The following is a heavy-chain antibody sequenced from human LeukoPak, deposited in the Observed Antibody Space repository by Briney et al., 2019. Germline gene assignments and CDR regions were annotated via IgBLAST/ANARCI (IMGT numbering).Heavy chain of an antibody. CDR1: GGSINAYY. D-gene: IGHD3-16*01. CDR3: ATRQGLVREAFDI. Sequence: SETLSLTCTVSGGSINAYYWSWIRQPPGKGLEWIGYVYHSGSTNYNPSLKSRVTMSVDTSNNQFSLKLSSVTAADTAMYYCATRQGLVREAFDIWGQGTMVTVSS. CDR2: VYHSGST. J-gene: IGHJ3*02. V-gene: IGHV4-59*01.